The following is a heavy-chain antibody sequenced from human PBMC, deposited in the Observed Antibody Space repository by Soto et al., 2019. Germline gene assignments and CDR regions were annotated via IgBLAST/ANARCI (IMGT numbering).Heavy chain of an antibody. V-gene: IGHV4-34*01. Sequence: SETLSLTCAVYGGSFSGYYWSWIRQPPGKGLEWIGEINHSGSTNYNPSLKSRVTISVDTSKNQFSLKLSSVTAADTAVYYCARQGGWQLVRNYGMDVWGQGTTVTVSS. D-gene: IGHD6-6*01. J-gene: IGHJ6*02. CDR3: ARQGGWQLVRNYGMDV. CDR1: GGSFSGYY. CDR2: INHSGST.